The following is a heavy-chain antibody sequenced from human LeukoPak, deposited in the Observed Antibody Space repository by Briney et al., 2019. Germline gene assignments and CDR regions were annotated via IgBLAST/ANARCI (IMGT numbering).Heavy chain of an antibody. J-gene: IGHJ6*03. Sequence: SETLSLTCTVSGGSISSYYWSWIRQPLGKGLEWIGYIYYSGSTNYNPSLKSRVTISVDTSKNQFSLKLSSVTAADTAVYYCARAAVYDFWSGYYSYYYMDVWGKGTTVTVSS. D-gene: IGHD3-3*01. CDR1: GGSISSYY. V-gene: IGHV4-59*01. CDR2: IYYSGST. CDR3: ARAAVYDFWSGYYSYYYMDV.